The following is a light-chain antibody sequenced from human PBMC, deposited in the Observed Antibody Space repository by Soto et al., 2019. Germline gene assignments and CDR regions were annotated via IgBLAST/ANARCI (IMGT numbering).Light chain of an antibody. J-gene: IGLJ3*02. V-gene: IGLV1-44*01. CDR3: AAWDDSLSGWV. CDR1: SSNIGSNT. Sequence: QSVLTQPRSASGTPGQRVTISCSGSSSNIGSNTVNWYQQLPGTAPKLLIYSNNQRPSGVPDRFSGSKSGTSASLAISGLRSEDEADYYCAAWDDSLSGWVFGGGTKVTVL. CDR2: SNN.